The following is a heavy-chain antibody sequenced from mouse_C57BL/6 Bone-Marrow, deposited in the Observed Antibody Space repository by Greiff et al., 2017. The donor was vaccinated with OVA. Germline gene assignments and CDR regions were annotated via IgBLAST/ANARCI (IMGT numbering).Heavy chain of an antibody. CDR3: ARHEEEGECWYFDV. J-gene: IGHJ1*03. V-gene: IGHV1-62-2*01. CDR1: GYTFTEYS. Sequence: VQLQQSGAELVKPGASVKLSCKASGYTFTEYSIHWVKQRPGRGLEWIGGFYPGSGGIRYNKNFKTKAKVTVNKSSSTVYMEISRLTSEDSAVDFCARHEEEGECWYFDVWGTGTTVTVSS. CDR2: FYPGSGGI. D-gene: IGHD2-13*01.